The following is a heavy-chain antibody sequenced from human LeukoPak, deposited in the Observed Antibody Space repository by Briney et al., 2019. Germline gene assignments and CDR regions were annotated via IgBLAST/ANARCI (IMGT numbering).Heavy chain of an antibody. V-gene: IGHV4-31*03. D-gene: IGHD1-14*01. J-gene: IGHJ6*02. CDR2: IYYSGST. Sequence: SETLSLTCTVSGGSISSGGFYWSWIRQLPGKGLEWIGNIYYSGSTYYNPSLKSRVTISVDTSKNQFSLKLSSVTAADTAVYYCARDDRVTGPYVMDVWGQGTTVIV. CDR1: GGSISSGGFY. CDR3: ARDDRVTGPYVMDV.